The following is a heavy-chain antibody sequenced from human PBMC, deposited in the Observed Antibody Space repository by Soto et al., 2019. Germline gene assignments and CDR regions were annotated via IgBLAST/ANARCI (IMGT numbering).Heavy chain of an antibody. V-gene: IGHV3-23*01. Sequence: GGSLRLSCAASGLTFSSYAMSWVRQAPGKGLEWVSAISGGGVSTYYADSVKGRFTISRDHSKNTLYLQMNSLRAEDTALYYGLGGSTWYYFDYWGQGTLVTVSS. CDR3: LGGSTWYYFDY. D-gene: IGHD6-13*01. J-gene: IGHJ4*02. CDR1: GLTFSSYA. CDR2: ISGGGVST.